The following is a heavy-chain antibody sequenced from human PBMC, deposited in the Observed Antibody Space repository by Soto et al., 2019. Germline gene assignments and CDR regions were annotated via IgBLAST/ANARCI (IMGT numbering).Heavy chain of an antibody. V-gene: IGHV4-4*07. Sequence: QVHLQESGPGLVKPSETVSLTCAVSGDSITPFSWSWFRQPAGGGLEWIGRSSLSGNTDYNPSLXXXXXXXLTSVTAADTAVYYCAREAKQRLGYYYIGLDVWGQGTTVTVSS. CDR1: GDSITPFS. J-gene: IGHJ6*02. D-gene: IGHD3-10*01. CDR2: SSLSGNT. CDR3: YIGLDV.